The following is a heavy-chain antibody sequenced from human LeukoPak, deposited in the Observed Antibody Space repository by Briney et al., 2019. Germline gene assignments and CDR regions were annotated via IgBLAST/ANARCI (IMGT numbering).Heavy chain of an antibody. CDR3: AKEGYSSGWYEDY. Sequence: PRGSLRLSCAAAGFTFSTYGIHWVRQAPGMGLEWVAFIRYDVSNTYYADSVKGRFTISRDNFMNTVYLQMNSLRPEDTAVYYCAKEGYSSGWYEDYWGQGTLVTVSS. CDR2: IRYDVSNT. V-gene: IGHV3-30*02. CDR1: GFTFSTYG. J-gene: IGHJ4*02. D-gene: IGHD6-19*01.